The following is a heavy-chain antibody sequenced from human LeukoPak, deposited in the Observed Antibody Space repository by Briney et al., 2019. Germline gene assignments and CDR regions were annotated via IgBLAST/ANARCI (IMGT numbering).Heavy chain of an antibody. V-gene: IGHV3-21*01. Sequence: PGGSLRLSCAASGFTFSSYSMNWVRQAPGKGLEWVSSISSSSSYIYYADSVKGRFTISRDNAKNSLYLQMNSLRAEDTAVYYCARDIDSSSWYVGMDVWGKGTTVTVSS. CDR3: ARDIDSSSWYVGMDV. CDR2: ISSSSSYI. D-gene: IGHD6-13*01. J-gene: IGHJ6*04. CDR1: GFTFSSYS.